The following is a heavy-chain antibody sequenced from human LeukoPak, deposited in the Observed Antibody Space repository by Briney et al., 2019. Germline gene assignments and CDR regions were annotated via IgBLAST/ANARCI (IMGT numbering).Heavy chain of an antibody. V-gene: IGHV3-21*01. CDR1: GFTFSSYS. J-gene: IGHJ4*02. Sequence: GGSLGLSCAASGFTFSSYSFNWVRQAPGKGLEWVSCISSSTSYIYYADSVRGRFTISRDNAKNSLYLQMNSLRVEDTAVYYCARAPGYYGDPFDYWGQGTLVTVSS. CDR2: ISSSTSYI. D-gene: IGHD4-17*01. CDR3: ARAPGYYGDPFDY.